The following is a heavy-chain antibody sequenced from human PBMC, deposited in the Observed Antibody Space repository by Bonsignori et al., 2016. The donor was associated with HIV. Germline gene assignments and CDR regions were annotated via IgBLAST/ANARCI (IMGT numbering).Heavy chain of an antibody. CDR3: ARDRFYYAH. V-gene: IGHV3-23*01. D-gene: IGHD3-16*01. CDR1: GFTFGSHG. CDR2: ITGGGDE. Sequence: EVQLLESGGGLVQPGGSLRLSCATSGFTFGSHGMTWVRQTPGMGLEWVSTITGGGDEYYADSVRGRFTISRDTSKSIVYLQMNSLRADDTAVYFCARDRFYYAHWGQGPWSP. J-gene: IGHJ1*01.